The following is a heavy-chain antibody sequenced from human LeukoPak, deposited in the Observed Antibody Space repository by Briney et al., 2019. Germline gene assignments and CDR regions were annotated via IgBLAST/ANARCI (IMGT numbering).Heavy chain of an antibody. CDR2: ISGSGGST. CDR3: AKDVVPDTTWAAFDI. Sequence: PGGSLRLSCAASGFTFSSYAMSWVRQAPGKGLEWVSAISGSGGSTYYADSVKGRFTISRDNSKNTMYLQMNSLRAEETAVYYCAKDVVPDTTWAAFDIWGQGTMVTVSS. V-gene: IGHV3-23*01. CDR1: GFTFSSYA. D-gene: IGHD2-15*01. J-gene: IGHJ3*02.